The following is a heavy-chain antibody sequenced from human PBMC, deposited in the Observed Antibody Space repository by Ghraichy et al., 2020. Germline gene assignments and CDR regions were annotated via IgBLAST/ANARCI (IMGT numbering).Heavy chain of an antibody. D-gene: IGHD2-15*01. J-gene: IGHJ6*02. CDR2: ISAYNGNT. V-gene: IGHV1-18*04. CDR1: GYTFTSYG. CDR3: ARDCTRGYCPYYYYYGMDV. Sequence: ASVKVSCKASGYTFTSYGISWVRQAPGQGLEWMGWISAYNGNTNYAQKLQGRVTMTTDTSTSTAYMELRSLRSDDTAVYYCARDCTRGYCPYYYYYGMDVWGQGTTVTVSS.